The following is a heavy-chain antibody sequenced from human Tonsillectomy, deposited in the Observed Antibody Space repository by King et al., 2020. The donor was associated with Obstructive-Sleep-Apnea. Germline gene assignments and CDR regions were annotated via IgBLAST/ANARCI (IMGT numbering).Heavy chain of an antibody. D-gene: IGHD6-6*01. CDR1: GFTFSSYA. Sequence: QLVQSGGGVVQPGRSLRLSCAASGFTFSSYAMHWVRQAPGKGLEWVAVISYDGSNKYYADSVKGRFTISRDNSKNTLYLQMNSLRAEDTAVYYCARDRGIAARPNYYYGMDVWGQGTTVTVSS. CDR2: ISYDGSNK. V-gene: IGHV3-30*04. CDR3: ARDRGIAARPNYYYGMDV. J-gene: IGHJ6*02.